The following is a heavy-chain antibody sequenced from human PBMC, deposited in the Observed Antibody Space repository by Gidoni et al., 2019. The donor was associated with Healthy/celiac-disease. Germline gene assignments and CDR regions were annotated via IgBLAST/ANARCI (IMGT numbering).Heavy chain of an antibody. CDR3: ARGRRGDFDY. V-gene: IGHV1-8*01. D-gene: IGHD3-10*01. J-gene: IGHJ4*02. CDR1: GYTCTSSD. Sequence: QVQLVQSGAEVQKHGASVTVSCTASGYTCTSSDINWVRQATGQGLEWMGWMNPNRGNTGYAKKFQGRVTMTRNTSISTAYMELSSLRSEDTAVYYCARGRRGDFDYWGQGTLVTVSS. CDR2: MNPNRGNT.